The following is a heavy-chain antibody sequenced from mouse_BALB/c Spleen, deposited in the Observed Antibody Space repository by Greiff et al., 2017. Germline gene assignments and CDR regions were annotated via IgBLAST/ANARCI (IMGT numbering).Heavy chain of an antibody. CDR1: GYSITSDYA. D-gene: IGHD2-3*01. J-gene: IGHJ2*01. CDR3: ARRTYDGFDY. Sequence: EVQLKESGPGLVKPSQSLSLTCTVTGYSITSDYAWNWIRQFPGNKLEWMGYISYSGSTSYNPSLKSRISITRDTSKNQFFLQLNSVTTEDTATYYCARRTYDGFDYWGQGTTLTVSS. CDR2: ISYSGST. V-gene: IGHV3-2*02.